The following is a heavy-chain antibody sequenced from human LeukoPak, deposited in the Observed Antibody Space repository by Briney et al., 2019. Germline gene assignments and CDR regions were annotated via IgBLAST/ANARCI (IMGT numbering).Heavy chain of an antibody. J-gene: IGHJ4*02. CDR1: GASISIGGYY. V-gene: IGHV4-31*03. CDR2: IYYSGIT. D-gene: IGHD3-10*01. CDR3: SRDLSGVISY. Sequence: PSETLSLTCTVSGASISIGGYYWSWIRQHPGKGLEWLGYIYYSGITYYNPSLKSRVNISLVTSNDQFALRLNSFAFVYKAVYYCSRDLSGVISYWGRGTLVSVSS.